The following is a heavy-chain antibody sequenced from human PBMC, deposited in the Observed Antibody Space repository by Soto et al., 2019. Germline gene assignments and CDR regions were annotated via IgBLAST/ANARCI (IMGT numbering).Heavy chain of an antibody. CDR2: IYPGESDT. CDR3: ARLLAPYTLWE. D-gene: IGHD1-26*01. Sequence: ESLKISCKGSGFRLTNYRIGWERPMPGKGIEWMGDIYPGESDTIYSPPFRGQLPISAHNSITTAYLRWSILNASDTAMYSCARLLAPYTLWEWGQGTLV. J-gene: IGHJ4*02. CDR1: GFRLTNYR. V-gene: IGHV5-51*01.